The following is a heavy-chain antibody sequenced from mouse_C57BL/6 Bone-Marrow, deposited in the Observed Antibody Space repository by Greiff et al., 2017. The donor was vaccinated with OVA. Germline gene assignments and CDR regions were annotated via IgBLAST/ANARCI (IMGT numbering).Heavy chain of an antibody. V-gene: IGHV1-50*01. D-gene: IGHD2-5*01. Sequence: QQPGQGLEWIGEIDPSDSYTNYNQKFKGKATLTVDTSSSTAYMQLSSLTSEDSAVYYCARAYYSKGDYWGQGTTLTVSS. CDR2: IDPSDSYT. CDR3: ARAYYSKGDY. J-gene: IGHJ2*01.